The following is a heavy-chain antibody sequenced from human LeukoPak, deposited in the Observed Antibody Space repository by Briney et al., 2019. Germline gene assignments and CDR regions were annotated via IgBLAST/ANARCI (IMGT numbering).Heavy chain of an antibody. CDR2: VSHDGIT. CDR1: GGSINSALYY. V-gene: IGHV4-61*01. J-gene: IGHJ2*01. Sequence: PSETLSLTCTVSGGSINSALYYWAWIRQTPEQQLEWIGSVSHDGITKYNPSLKSRVTISVDTSKNQFSLRLSSVTAADTAVYYCASNVDTTLVGLYWYFDLWGRGTLVTVSS. D-gene: IGHD5-18*01. CDR3: ASNVDTTLVGLYWYFDL.